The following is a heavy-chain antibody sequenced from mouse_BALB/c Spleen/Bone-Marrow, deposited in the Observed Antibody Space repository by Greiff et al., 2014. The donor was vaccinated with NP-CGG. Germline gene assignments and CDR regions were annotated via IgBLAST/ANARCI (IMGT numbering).Heavy chain of an antibody. CDR2: IDPANGNT. J-gene: IGHJ2*01. CDR1: GFNIKDSY. V-gene: IGHV14-3*02. Sequence: VQLQQSGAELVKPGASVKLSCTASGFNIKDSYMHWVKQRPEQGLEWIGRIDPANGNTEYDPKFQGKATITADTSSNTAYLQLSSLSSEDTTVYYWARYYYYSSDSDYWGQGTTLTVSS. CDR3: ARYYYYSSDSDY. D-gene: IGHD1-1*01.